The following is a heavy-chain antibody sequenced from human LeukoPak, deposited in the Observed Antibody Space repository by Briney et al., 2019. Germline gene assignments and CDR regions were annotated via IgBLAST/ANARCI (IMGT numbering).Heavy chain of an antibody. CDR1: GFTFSSYV. CDR2: ISYDGSNK. D-gene: IGHD4-17*01. V-gene: IGHV3-30*18. J-gene: IGHJ4*02. Sequence: PGGSLRLSCAASGFTFSSYVMTWVRQAPGKGLEWVAVISYDGSNKYYPDSVKGRFTISRDNSKNTLFLQMNSLRTDDTAVYYCAKTDYGDRGVDYWGQGTLVTVSS. CDR3: AKTDYGDRGVDY.